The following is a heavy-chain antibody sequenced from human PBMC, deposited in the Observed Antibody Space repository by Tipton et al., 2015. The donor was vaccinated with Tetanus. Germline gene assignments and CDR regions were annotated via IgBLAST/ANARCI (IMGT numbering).Heavy chain of an antibody. D-gene: IGHD2-21*01. J-gene: IGHJ5*02. Sequence: TLSLTCSVFGNSITNGGYYWNWIRQPPGKGLQWIGYMSYSGSTHIIPSLRGRVTISLTTSKNSFSPEMHSVTAADTAVYYCALRRDDETSAWFHPWGQGTLVAVSS. CDR2: MSYSGST. CDR1: GNSITNGGYY. CDR3: ALRRDDETSAWFHP. V-gene: IGHV4-30-4*01.